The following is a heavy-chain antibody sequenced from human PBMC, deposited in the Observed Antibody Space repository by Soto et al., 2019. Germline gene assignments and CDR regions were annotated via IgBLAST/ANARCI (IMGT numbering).Heavy chain of an antibody. CDR1: GVSTSNHY. D-gene: IGHD2-2*01. CDR3: ARGGGSPYHDHEFDY. J-gene: IGHJ4*02. V-gene: IGHV4-59*11. Sequence: QVQLQESGPGLVKPSETLSLTCSVSGVSTSNHYWTWIRKPPGQGPEWIGCIYYRCTTNYNASFNSRVTISVDTSKNQFSLKLTSVTTADTAVYYCARGGGSPYHDHEFDYWGQGILVTVSS. CDR2: IYYRCTT.